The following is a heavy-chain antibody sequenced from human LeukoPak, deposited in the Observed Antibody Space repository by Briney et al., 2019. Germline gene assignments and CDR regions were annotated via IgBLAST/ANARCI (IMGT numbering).Heavy chain of an antibody. V-gene: IGHV3-7*01. D-gene: IGHD3-10*01. J-gene: IGHJ6*02. CDR1: GFTFSSHW. CDR2: IKQDGSEK. CDR3: ARSMVRGVFEDV. Sequence: GGSLRLSCAASGFTFSSHWMSWVRQAPGKGLEWVANIKQDGSEKYYVDSVKGRFTISRDNAKNSLYLQMNSLRAEDTAVYYCARSMVRGVFEDVWGQGTTVTVSS.